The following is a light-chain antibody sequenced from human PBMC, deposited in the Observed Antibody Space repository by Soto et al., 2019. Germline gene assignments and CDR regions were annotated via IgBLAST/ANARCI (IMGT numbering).Light chain of an antibody. J-gene: IGLJ1*01. V-gene: IGLV2-11*01. CDR3: CSYAGRYTFYV. Sequence: QSVLTQPRSVSGSPGQSVTISCTGTRSDIGGYNYVSWYQQYPGKAPKLIIYDVSKRPSGVPDRFSGSKSGNTASLTISGLQAADDADYYCCSYAGRYTFYVFGTGTKVTVL. CDR1: RSDIGGYNY. CDR2: DVS.